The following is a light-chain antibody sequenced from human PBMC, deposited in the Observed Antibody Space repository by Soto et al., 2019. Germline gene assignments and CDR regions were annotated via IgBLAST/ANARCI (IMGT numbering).Light chain of an antibody. J-gene: IGKJ2*01. Sequence: DIQMTQSPSSLSASVGDRVTITCRASQSISSYLNWYQQKPGKAPNLLIYTASSLQSGVPSRFSGSGSGTDFTLTISSLQPEDFATYYCQQSYSSPYTFGQGTKLEMK. CDR1: QSISSY. V-gene: IGKV1-39*01. CDR2: TAS. CDR3: QQSYSSPYT.